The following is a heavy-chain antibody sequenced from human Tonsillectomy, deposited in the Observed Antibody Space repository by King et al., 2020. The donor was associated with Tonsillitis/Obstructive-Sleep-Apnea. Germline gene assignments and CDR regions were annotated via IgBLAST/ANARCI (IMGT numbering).Heavy chain of an antibody. D-gene: IGHD3-16*01. J-gene: IGHJ4*02. CDR1: GFTFSGSA. CDR2: IRSKANNYAT. Sequence: SGVGLVPPGGSLNLSGAASGFTFSGSAIHWVRQASGNGLEWVARIRSKANNYATVYAASVTGRFTISRDDSKNTAYLQMNSLKTEDTAVYYCTQFSLLAPPCFDYWGQGTLVTVSS. CDR3: TQFSLLAPPCFDY. V-gene: IGHV3-73*01.